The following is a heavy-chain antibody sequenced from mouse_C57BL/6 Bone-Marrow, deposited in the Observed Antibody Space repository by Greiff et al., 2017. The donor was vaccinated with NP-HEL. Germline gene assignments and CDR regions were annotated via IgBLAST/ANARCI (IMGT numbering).Heavy chain of an antibody. CDR3: TRDYYGSSYYWYFDV. Sequence: EVQVVESGEGLVKPGGSLKLSCAASGFTFSSYAMSWVRQTPEKRLEWVAYISSGGDYIYYADTVKGRFTISRDNARNTLYLQMSSLKSEDTAMYYCTRDYYGSSYYWYFDVWGTGTTVTVSS. CDR2: ISSGGDYI. D-gene: IGHD1-1*01. CDR1: GFTFSSYA. V-gene: IGHV5-9-1*02. J-gene: IGHJ1*03.